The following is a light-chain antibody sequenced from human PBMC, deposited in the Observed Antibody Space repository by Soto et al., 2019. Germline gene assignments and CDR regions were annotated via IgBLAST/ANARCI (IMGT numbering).Light chain of an antibody. CDR2: GAS. CDR3: QQYHNWSRT. V-gene: IGKV3-15*01. Sequence: EIVMTQSPATLSVSPGERATLSCRASQSVSSNLAWYQQKPGQAPRHLIYGASTRATGNPARFSDSGCGREVTLSVSSLQSEDFAVYYCQQYHNWSRTFGK. CDR1: QSVSSN. J-gene: IGKJ1*01.